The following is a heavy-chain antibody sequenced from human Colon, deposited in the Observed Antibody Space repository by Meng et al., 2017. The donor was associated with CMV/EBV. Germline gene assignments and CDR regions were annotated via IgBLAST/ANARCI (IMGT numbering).Heavy chain of an antibody. CDR3: ARWVASGTRGESWFDP. CDR2: IIPILGIA. Sequence: SVKVSCKASGGTFSSYAISWVRQAPGQGLEWMGGIIPILGIANYAQKFQGRVTMTRNTSISTAYMELSSLRSEDTAVYYCARWVASGTRGESWFDPWGQGTLVTVSS. J-gene: IGHJ5*02. D-gene: IGHD1-1*01. CDR1: GGTFSSYA. V-gene: IGHV1-69*10.